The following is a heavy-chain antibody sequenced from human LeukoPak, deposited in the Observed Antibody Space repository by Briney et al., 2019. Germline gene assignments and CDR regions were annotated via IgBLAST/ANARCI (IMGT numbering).Heavy chain of an antibody. V-gene: IGHV3-48*03. Sequence: TGGSLRLSCAASGFTFSNYEMHWVRQAPGKGLEWVSYISSSGSDIYYADSVKGRFTISRDNAKNSLYLHMNSLRAEDTAVYYCARDYGGSSPFDYWGQGTLVTVPS. CDR1: GFTFSNYE. CDR2: ISSSGSDI. J-gene: IGHJ4*02. CDR3: ARDYGGSSPFDY. D-gene: IGHD4-23*01.